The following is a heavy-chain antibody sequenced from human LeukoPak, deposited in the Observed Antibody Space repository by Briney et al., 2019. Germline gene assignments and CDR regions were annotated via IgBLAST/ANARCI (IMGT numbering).Heavy chain of an antibody. CDR3: AREWELPGAYYMDV. Sequence: GGSLRLSCAASGFTVSNNYMSWVRRAAGKGLEWVSLIYSGGGTYYADSVKGRFTISRDNANDTLYLQMDSLRGEDTAVYYCAREWELPGAYYMDVWGKGTTVTVSS. V-gene: IGHV3-53*01. D-gene: IGHD1-26*01. CDR1: GFTVSNNY. CDR2: IYSGGGT. J-gene: IGHJ6*03.